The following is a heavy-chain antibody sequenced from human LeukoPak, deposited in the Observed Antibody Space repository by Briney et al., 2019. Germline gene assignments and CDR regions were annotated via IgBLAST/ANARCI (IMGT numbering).Heavy chain of an antibody. CDR2: INPNSGGT. CDR3: AREEYYYDSSGYYDAFDI. D-gene: IGHD3-22*01. Sequence: VASVTVSCKASGYTFTGYYMHWVRQAPGQGLEWMGWINPNSGGTNYAQKLQGRVTMTTDTSTSTAYMELRSLRSDDTAVYYCAREEYYYDSSGYYDAFDIWGQGTMVTVSS. CDR1: GYTFTGYY. V-gene: IGHV1-2*02. J-gene: IGHJ3*02.